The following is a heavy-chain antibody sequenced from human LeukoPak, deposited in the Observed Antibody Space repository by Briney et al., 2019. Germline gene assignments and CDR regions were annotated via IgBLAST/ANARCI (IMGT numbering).Heavy chain of an antibody. J-gene: IGHJ4*02. CDR1: GGSISSSSYY. D-gene: IGHD3-16*01. CDR3: ARGNYDYVWGGIDY. Sequence: SETLSLTCTVSGGSISSSSYYWGWIRQPPGKGLEWIGSIYYSGSTYYNPSLKSRVTISVDTSKNQFSLKLSSVTAADTALCFCARGNYDYVWGGIDYWGQGTLVTVSS. V-gene: IGHV4-39*01. CDR2: IYYSGST.